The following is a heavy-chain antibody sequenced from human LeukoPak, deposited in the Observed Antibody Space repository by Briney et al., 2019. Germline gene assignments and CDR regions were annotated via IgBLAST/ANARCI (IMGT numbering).Heavy chain of an antibody. D-gene: IGHD3-10*02. J-gene: IGHJ6*04. CDR1: GFTFSSYN. Sequence: GGSLGLSCAASGFTFSSYNMSWVRQAPGKGLEWVSYISSSGSTIYYADSVKGRFTISRDNAKNSLYLQMNRLRAEDTAVYYCAELGITMIGGVWGKGTTVTISS. CDR3: AELGITMIGGV. V-gene: IGHV3-48*03. CDR2: ISSSGSTI.